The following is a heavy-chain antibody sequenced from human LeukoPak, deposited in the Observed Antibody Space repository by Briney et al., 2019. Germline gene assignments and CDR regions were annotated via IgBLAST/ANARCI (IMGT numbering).Heavy chain of an antibody. CDR3: AKGGIAVAGNDYYYYGMDV. D-gene: IGHD6-19*01. J-gene: IGHJ6*04. CDR2: ISGSGGST. CDR1: GFTFSSYA. V-gene: IGHV3-23*01. Sequence: GGSLRLSCADSGFTFSSYAMSWVRQAPGKGLEWVSAISGSGGSTYYADSVKGRFTISRDNSKNTLYLQMNSLRAEDTAVYYCAKGGIAVAGNDYYYYGMDVWGKGTTVTVSS.